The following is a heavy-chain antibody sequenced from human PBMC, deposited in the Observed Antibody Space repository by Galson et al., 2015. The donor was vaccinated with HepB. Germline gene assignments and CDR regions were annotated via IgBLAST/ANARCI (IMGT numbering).Heavy chain of an antibody. CDR2: IDSAGSGT. CDR3: ARDGVRASPNDL. CDR1: GFTISRYW. V-gene: IGHV3-74*01. J-gene: IGHJ5*02. Sequence: SLRLSCAASGFTISRYWMHWVRQAPGKGLVWVSGIDSAGSGTSYADSLKGRITISKDSAKNTLYLQMDSLRVEDTAVYYCARDGVRASPNDLWGQGTLVTVSA. D-gene: IGHD3-3*01.